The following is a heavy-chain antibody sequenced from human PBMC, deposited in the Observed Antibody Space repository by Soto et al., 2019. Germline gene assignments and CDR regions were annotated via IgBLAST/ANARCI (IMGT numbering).Heavy chain of an antibody. J-gene: IGHJ5*02. D-gene: IGHD3-3*01. CDR3: ARAYYDFWSGYYTGYWFDP. CDR1: GGSISNYY. V-gene: IGHV4-59*01. CDR2: INYSGST. Sequence: PSETLSLTCIVSGGSISNYYWSWIRQPPGKGLEWIGYINYSGSTNYNPSLKSRVTISVDTSKNQFSLKLSSVTAADTAVYYCARAYYDFWSGYYTGYWFDPWGQGTLVTVSS.